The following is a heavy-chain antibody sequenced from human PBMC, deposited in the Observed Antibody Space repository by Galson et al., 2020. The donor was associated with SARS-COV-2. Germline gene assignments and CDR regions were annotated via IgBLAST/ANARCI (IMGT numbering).Heavy chain of an antibody. CDR2: MNPNSGNT. Sequence: ASVKVSCKASGYTFTSYDINWVRQATGQGLEWMGWMNPNSGNTGYAQKFQGRVTMTRNTSISTAYMELSSLRSEDTAVYYCARVPKGYCSSTSCYTGGWFDPWGQGTLVTVSS. J-gene: IGHJ5*02. CDR3: ARVPKGYCSSTSCYTGGWFDP. D-gene: IGHD2-2*02. CDR1: GYTFTSYD. V-gene: IGHV1-8*01.